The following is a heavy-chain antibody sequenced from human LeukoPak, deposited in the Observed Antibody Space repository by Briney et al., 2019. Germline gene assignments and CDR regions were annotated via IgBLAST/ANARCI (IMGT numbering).Heavy chain of an antibody. Sequence: GASVKVSCKASGYTFTSYDINWVRQATGQGLEWMGWMNPNSGNTGYAQKFQGRVTMTRNTSISTAYMELSSLRSEDTAVYYCASGCRPYYYDSSGPTYYYYMDVWGKGTTVTVSS. CDR3: ASGCRPYYYDSSGPTYYYYMDV. J-gene: IGHJ6*03. CDR2: MNPNSGNT. D-gene: IGHD3-22*01. CDR1: GYTFTSYD. V-gene: IGHV1-8*01.